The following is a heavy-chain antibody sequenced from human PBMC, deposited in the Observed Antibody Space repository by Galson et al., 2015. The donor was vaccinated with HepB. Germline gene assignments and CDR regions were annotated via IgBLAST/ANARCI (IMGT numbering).Heavy chain of an antibody. D-gene: IGHD6-13*01. V-gene: IGHV3-9*01. CDR3: AKAYTSSWPSGVSY. J-gene: IGHJ4*02. CDR2: ISWNSGII. CDR1: GFTFDDYA. Sequence: SLRLSCAASGFTFDDYAMHWVRQAPGKGLEWVSGISWNSGIIGYADSVKGRFTISRDNAKNSLYLQMNSLRAGDTALYYCAKAYTSSWPSGVSYWGQGTLVTVSS.